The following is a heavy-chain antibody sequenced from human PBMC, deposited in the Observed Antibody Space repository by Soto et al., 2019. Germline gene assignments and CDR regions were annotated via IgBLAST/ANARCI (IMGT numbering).Heavy chain of an antibody. D-gene: IGHD1-26*01. V-gene: IGHV3-23*01. CDR1: GFTFTSYA. J-gene: IGHJ4*02. CDR2: ISGTGGTT. CDR3: AKDQYSGSPGKPDY. Sequence: GGSLRLSCAASGFTFTSYAMSWVRQAPGKGLEWVSTISGTGGTTYYADSVKGRFTISRGNSKNTLYLQMNSLRAEDTAVYYCAKDQYSGSPGKPDYWGQGTLVTVSS.